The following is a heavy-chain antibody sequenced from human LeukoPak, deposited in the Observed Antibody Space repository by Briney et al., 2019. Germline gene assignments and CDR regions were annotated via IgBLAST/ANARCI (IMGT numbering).Heavy chain of an antibody. CDR2: ISGSGGST. CDR3: ARGVRRRPDAFDI. J-gene: IGHJ3*02. V-gene: IGHV3-23*01. Sequence: PGGSLRLSCAASGFTFSSYVMSWVRQAPGKGLEWVSAISGSGGSTYYADSVKGRFTISRDNSKNTLYLQMNSLRAEDTAVYYCARGVRRRPDAFDIWGQGTMVTVSS. D-gene: IGHD6-25*01. CDR1: GFTFSSYV.